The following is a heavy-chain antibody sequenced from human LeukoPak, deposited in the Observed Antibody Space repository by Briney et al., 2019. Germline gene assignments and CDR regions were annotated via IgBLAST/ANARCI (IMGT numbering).Heavy chain of an antibody. CDR1: GFTFSNYA. V-gene: IGHV3-30*04. J-gene: IGHJ4*02. CDR3: ARRDAYNLDY. CDR2: ISRDDGSNT. D-gene: IGHD5-24*01. Sequence: GGSLRLSCEVSGFTFSNYAVHWVRQAPGRGLEWVAVISRDDGSNTYYADSVKGRFTVSRDNSKNTLYLLMNSLRLEDTAMYFCARRDAYNLDYWGRGTLVTVSS.